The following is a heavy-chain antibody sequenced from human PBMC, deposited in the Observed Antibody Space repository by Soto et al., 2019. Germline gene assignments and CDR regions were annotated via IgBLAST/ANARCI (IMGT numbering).Heavy chain of an antibody. CDR1: GGSISGEGYY. J-gene: IGHJ5*02. CDR2: IHYSGST. CDR3: ARAWTATAGWANWFDR. D-gene: IGHD6-25*01. V-gene: IGHV4-31*03. Sequence: QVQLQESGPGLVEPSQTLSLTCTVSGGSISGEGYYWSWIRQYSGRGLEWIGYIHYSGSTYYNPSLKSRVIISVDTSKTQFSLNLSSVTAADTAVYYCARAWTATAGWANWFDRWGQGTLVTVSS.